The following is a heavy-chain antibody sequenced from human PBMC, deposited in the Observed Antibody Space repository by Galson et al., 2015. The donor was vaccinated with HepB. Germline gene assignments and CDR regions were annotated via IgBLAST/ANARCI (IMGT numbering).Heavy chain of an antibody. V-gene: IGHV3-21*03. J-gene: IGHJ4*02. CDR1: GFNFDDYA. Sequence: SLRLSCAASGFNFDDYAMHWVRQAPGKGLEWVSGISNSGSHTYYADSVKGRFTISRDNAKTSLYLQMNSLRAEDTAVYYCARLTSSSSDPSDYWGQGTLVTVSS. CDR2: ISNSGSHT. D-gene: IGHD6-6*01. CDR3: ARLTSSSSDPSDY.